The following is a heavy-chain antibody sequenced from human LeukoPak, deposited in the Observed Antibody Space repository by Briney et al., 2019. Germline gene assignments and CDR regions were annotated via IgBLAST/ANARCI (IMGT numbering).Heavy chain of an antibody. Sequence: GGSLRLSCAASGFTFSSYAMSWVRQAPGKGLEWVSGITGSGDITYYADSVKGRFTMSRDNSKNTLYLQMNSLRAEDTAVYYCADGGARPYDAFDIWGQGTMVTVSS. CDR2: ITGSGDIT. J-gene: IGHJ3*02. CDR1: GFTFSSYA. V-gene: IGHV3-23*01. CDR3: ADGGARPYDAFDI. D-gene: IGHD4-23*01.